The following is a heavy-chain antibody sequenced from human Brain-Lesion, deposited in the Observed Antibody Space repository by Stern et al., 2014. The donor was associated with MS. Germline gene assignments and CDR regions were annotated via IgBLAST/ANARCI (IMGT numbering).Heavy chain of an antibody. CDR3: ARAYYYDTSGDSDAFNI. CDR2: ISTSGST. V-gene: IGHV4-61*02. CDR1: GASISSGTYF. J-gene: IGHJ3*02. Sequence: QVQLVESGPGLVKPSQTLSLTCTVSGASISSGTYFWTWIRQPAGKGLEWIGRISTSGSTTSNPSLKSRVTISLDPSKKEFSLKRSSVTAADTAVYYCARAYYYDTSGDSDAFNIWGQGTQVTVSS. D-gene: IGHD3-22*01.